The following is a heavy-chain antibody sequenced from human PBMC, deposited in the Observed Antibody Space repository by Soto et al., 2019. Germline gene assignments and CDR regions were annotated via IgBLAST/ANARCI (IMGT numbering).Heavy chain of an antibody. V-gene: IGHV4-59*01. Sequence: QVQLQESGPGLVKPSETLSLTCTVSVGSISSYYWSWIRQPPGKGLELIGYIYYSGSTNNNPSLKTRATISVDTSKNQFSLKLSSVTAADTAVYYCARVWGGAFDIWGQGTMVTVSS. CDR1: VGSISSYY. D-gene: IGHD3-10*01. CDR2: IYYSGST. CDR3: ARVWGGAFDI. J-gene: IGHJ3*02.